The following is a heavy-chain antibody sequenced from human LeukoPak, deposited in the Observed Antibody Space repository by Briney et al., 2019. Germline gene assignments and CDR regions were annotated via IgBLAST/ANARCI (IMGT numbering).Heavy chain of an antibody. CDR2: MSGSGDST. CDR1: GFTFSSYA. D-gene: IGHD6-13*01. J-gene: IGHJ4*02. Sequence: GGSLRLSCAASGFTFSSYAMGWVRQAPGKGLEWVSGMSGSGDSTYYADSMEGRFTISRDNSKNTLYLQMNSLRAEDTAVYYCAKGPASSIAAAADLDYWGQGTLVTVSS. CDR3: AKGPASSIAAAADLDY. V-gene: IGHV3-23*01.